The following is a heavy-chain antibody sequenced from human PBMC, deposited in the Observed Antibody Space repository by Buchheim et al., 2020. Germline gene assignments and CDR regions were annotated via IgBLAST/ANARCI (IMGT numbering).Heavy chain of an antibody. D-gene: IGHD1-7*01. CDR1: GYTFTSYY. V-gene: IGHV1-46*01. CDR2: INPSGGST. CDR3: ARDLESYNWNYLLPTFDY. J-gene: IGHJ4*02. Sequence: VQLVQSGAEVKKPGASVKVSCKASGYTFTSYYMHWVRQAPGQGLEWMGIINPSGGSTSYARKFQGRVTVTRDTSTSTVYMELSSLRSEDTAVYYCARDLESYNWNYLLPTFDYWGQGTL.